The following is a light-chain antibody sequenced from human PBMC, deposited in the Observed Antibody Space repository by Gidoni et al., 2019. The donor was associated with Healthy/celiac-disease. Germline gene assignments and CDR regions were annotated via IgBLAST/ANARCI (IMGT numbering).Light chain of an antibody. CDR2: KAS. V-gene: IGKV1-5*03. CDR3: QQYNSYSHT. CDR1: QSISSW. Sequence: DIQMTQSPSTLSASVGDRVTITCRARQSISSWLAWYQQKPGKAPKLLIYKASSLESGVPSRCSGSGSGTEFTLTISSLQPDDFATYYCQQYNSYSHTFGQGTKLEIK. J-gene: IGKJ2*01.